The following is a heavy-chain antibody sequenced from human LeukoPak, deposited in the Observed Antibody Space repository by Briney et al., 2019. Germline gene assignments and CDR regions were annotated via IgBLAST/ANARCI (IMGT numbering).Heavy chain of an antibody. D-gene: IGHD3-22*01. J-gene: IGHJ4*02. Sequence: PGGSLRLSCAASGFIFSDYYMSWIRQAPGKGLEWVSYISSSGSIIYYADSVKGRFTISRDSAKDSLYLQMNSLRAEDTAVYYCARGGQYYYDSSGYYYVWYFFDYWGQGTLVTVSS. CDR1: GFIFSDYY. CDR3: ARGGQYYYDSSGYYYVWYFFDY. V-gene: IGHV3-11*04. CDR2: ISSSGSII.